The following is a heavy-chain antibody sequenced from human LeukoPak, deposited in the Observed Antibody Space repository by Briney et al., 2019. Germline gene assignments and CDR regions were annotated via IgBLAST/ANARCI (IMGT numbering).Heavy chain of an antibody. CDR2: ISYSGST. CDR1: GGSITSGGYY. J-gene: IGHJ5*02. D-gene: IGHD5-12*01. CDR3: ARSSAYDVSSGFNL. V-gene: IGHV4-31*03. Sequence: SETLSLTCTVSGGSITSGGYYWSWFRQHPGMGLEWIGYISYSGSTHYNPSLKSRLSISMDTSKNQFSLNLNSVTAADTAVYYCARSSAYDVSSGFNLWGQGTLVTVSS.